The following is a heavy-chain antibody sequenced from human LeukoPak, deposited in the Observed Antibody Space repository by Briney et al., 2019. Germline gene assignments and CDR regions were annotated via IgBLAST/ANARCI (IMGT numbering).Heavy chain of an antibody. V-gene: IGHV3-48*01. CDR3: AKGGAVAGPFYYGMDV. J-gene: IGHJ6*02. D-gene: IGHD6-19*01. CDR2: IHSTSGSI. Sequence: GGSLRLSCAASGFTFSSYHMNWVRQAPGKGLEWLSYIHSTSGSIHYADSVKGRFTISRDNAKNTLYLQMNSLRAEDTAVYYCAKGGAVAGPFYYGMDVWGLGTTVTVSS. CDR1: GFTFSSYH.